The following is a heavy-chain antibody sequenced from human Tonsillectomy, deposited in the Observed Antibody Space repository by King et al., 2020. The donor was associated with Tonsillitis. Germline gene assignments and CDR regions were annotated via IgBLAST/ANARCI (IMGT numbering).Heavy chain of an antibody. D-gene: IGHD3-16*01. Sequence: VQLVESGGGVVQPGRSLRLSCAASGFTFSSYGMHWVRQAPGKGLEWVAVISYDGSNKYYADSVKGRFTIYRDNSKNTLYLQMNSLRAEDTAVYYCAKDGGTDWGQGTLVTVSS. CDR2: ISYDGSNK. CDR1: GFTFSSYG. V-gene: IGHV3-30*18. J-gene: IGHJ4*02. CDR3: AKDGGTD.